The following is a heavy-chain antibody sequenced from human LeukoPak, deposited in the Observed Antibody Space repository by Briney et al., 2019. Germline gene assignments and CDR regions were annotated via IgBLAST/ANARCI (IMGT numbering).Heavy chain of an antibody. D-gene: IGHD3-3*02. CDR3: ARDTGAELAYYFDY. CDR2: IYSAENT. CDR1: GLTVRSNY. Sequence: PGGSLRLSCVTSGLTVRSNYMSWVRQAPGKGLEWVSVIYSAENTHYTDSVKGRFTISRDSSKNTLYLQMNSLRAEDTAVYYCARDTGAELAYYFDYWGQGTLVTVSS. V-gene: IGHV3-53*01. J-gene: IGHJ4*02.